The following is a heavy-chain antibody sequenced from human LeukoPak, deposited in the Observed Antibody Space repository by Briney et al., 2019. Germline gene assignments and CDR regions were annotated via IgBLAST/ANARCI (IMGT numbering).Heavy chain of an antibody. J-gene: IGHJ4*02. D-gene: IGHD5-12*01. CDR3: ARGIVATITGRGRVDY. CDR2: IYYSGST. CDR1: GGSISSGGHY. V-gene: IGHV4-31*03. Sequence: KPSETLSLTCTVSGGSISSGGHYWSWIRQHPGKGLEWIGYIYYSGSTYYNPSLKSRVTISVDTSKNQFSLKLSSVTAADTAVYYCARGIVATITGRGRVDYWGQGTLVTVSS.